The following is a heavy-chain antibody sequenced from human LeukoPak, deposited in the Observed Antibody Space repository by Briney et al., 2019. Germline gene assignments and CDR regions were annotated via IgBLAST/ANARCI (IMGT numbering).Heavy chain of an antibody. CDR3: AKDYYDFWSGYYDY. V-gene: IGHV3-9*03. J-gene: IGHJ4*02. CDR2: ISWNSGSI. Sequence: GGSLRLSCAASGFTFDDYAMHWVRQAPGKGLEWVSGISWNSGSIGYAGSVKGRFTISRDNAKNSLYLQMNSLRAEDMALYYCAKDYYDFWSGYYDYWGQGTLVTVSS. D-gene: IGHD3-3*01. CDR1: GFTFDDYA.